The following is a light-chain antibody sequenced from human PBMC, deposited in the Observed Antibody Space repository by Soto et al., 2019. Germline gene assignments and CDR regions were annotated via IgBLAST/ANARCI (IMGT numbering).Light chain of an antibody. CDR2: DVS. CDR1: SSDVGDYNY. J-gene: IGLJ1*01. Sequence: QSALTQPASVSGSPGQSITISCTGTSSDVGDYNYVSWYQQHPGKAPKLMIYDVSNRPSGVSNRFSGSKSGNTASLTISGVQAEDEADYYCSSYTSSSTGVFGTGTKLTVL. CDR3: SSYTSSSTGV. V-gene: IGLV2-14*03.